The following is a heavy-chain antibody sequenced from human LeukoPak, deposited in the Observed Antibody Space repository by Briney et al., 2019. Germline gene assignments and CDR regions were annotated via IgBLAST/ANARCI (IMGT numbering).Heavy chain of an antibody. CDR3: AKDRHAPGRYCSSTICFPFDP. CDR1: GFTFSSYD. Sequence: PGETLRLSCAAPGFTFSSYDMSWVRQAPGKGLEWVSGISGSGSSTYYADSVKGRFTISRDNSKSTLYLQMNSLRAEDTAVYYCAKDRHAPGRYCSSTICFPFDPWGQGTLVTVSS. V-gene: IGHV3-23*01. J-gene: IGHJ5*02. D-gene: IGHD2-2*01. CDR2: ISGSGSST.